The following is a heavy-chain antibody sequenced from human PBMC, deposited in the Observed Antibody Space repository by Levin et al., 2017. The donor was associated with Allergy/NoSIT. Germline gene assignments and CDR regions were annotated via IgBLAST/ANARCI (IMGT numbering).Heavy chain of an antibody. CDR3: ARQSVLGGVLDV. CDR2: ISRDGSNI. D-gene: IGHD1-26*01. J-gene: IGHJ6*02. CDR1: GFTFSDHY. Sequence: GGSLRLSCAASGFTFSDHYMSWVRQAPGKGPQWIAYISRDGSNIHYGGSLKGRFTISRDNAKNSLYLLMSGLTVEDTAEYYCARQSVLGGVLDVWGQGTTVIVSS. V-gene: IGHV3-11*01.